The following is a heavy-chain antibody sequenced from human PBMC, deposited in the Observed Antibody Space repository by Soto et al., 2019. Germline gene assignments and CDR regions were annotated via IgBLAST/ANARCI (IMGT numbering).Heavy chain of an antibody. CDR2: ISDTGAST. CDR3: AKGRGSGWAWYFDN. V-gene: IGHV3-23*01. Sequence: EVRLLEAGGGLKQPGGSLRLSCAASGFTFKESAMNWVRQAPGKGLEWVASISDTGASTWYAESVRGRLSISRDNSKNTLYLQRKSLRGEDTAVYYCAKGRGSGWAWYFDNWGQGTLVTVSS. CDR1: GFTFKESA. J-gene: IGHJ4*02. D-gene: IGHD6-19*01.